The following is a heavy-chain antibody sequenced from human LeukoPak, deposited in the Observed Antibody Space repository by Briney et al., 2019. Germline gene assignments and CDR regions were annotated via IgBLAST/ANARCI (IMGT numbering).Heavy chain of an antibody. D-gene: IGHD1-1*01. CDR3: ARDFETGTTGLSFDY. Sequence: GGSLRLSCAASGFTFSSYAMSWVRQAPGKGLEWVSAISGSGGSTYYADSVKGRFTISRDNSKNTLYLQMNSLRAEDTAVYYCARDFETGTTGLSFDYWGQGTLVTVSS. V-gene: IGHV3-23*01. CDR1: GFTFSSYA. CDR2: ISGSGGST. J-gene: IGHJ4*02.